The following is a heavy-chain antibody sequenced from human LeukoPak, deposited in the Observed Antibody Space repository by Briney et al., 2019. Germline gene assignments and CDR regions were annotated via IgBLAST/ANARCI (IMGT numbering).Heavy chain of an antibody. CDR2: ISYDGSNK. CDR3: ASRGNLRGYDFWSGYYTEAFDI. Sequence: GGSLRLSCAASGFTFSSYAMPWVRQAPGKGLEWVAVISYDGSNKYYADSVKGRFTISRDNSKNTLYLQMNSLRAEDTAVYYCASRGNLRGYDFWSGYYTEAFDIWGQGTMVTVSS. D-gene: IGHD3-3*01. CDR1: GFTFSSYA. V-gene: IGHV3-30-3*01. J-gene: IGHJ3*02.